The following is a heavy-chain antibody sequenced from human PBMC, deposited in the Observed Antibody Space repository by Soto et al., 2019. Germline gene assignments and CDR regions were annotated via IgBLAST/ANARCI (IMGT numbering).Heavy chain of an antibody. Sequence: XESLKISCKGSGDSFASYWITWVRQMPGKGLEWMGTIDPSDSYTNYSPSFQGHVTISADKSTSTAYLQWSSLKASDTAIYYCTRRALTTSSPFDYWGQGTLVTVSS. J-gene: IGHJ4*02. CDR2: IDPSDSYT. CDR3: TRRALTTSSPFDY. CDR1: GDSFASYW. V-gene: IGHV5-10-1*01. D-gene: IGHD4-4*01.